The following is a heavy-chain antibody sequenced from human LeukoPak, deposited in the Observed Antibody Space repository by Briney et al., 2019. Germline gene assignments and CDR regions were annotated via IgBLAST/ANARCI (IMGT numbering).Heavy chain of an antibody. Sequence: GGSLRLSCAASGFTFSDYYMTWIRQAPGKGLEWVSYISDSSIYTNYADSVKGRFTISRDNAKSSLYLQMNTLRAEDTAVYYCARRNYYGSGSPFDYWGQGTLVTVSS. V-gene: IGHV3-11*03. CDR2: ISDSSIYT. D-gene: IGHD3-10*01. CDR1: GFTFSDYY. J-gene: IGHJ4*02. CDR3: ARRNYYGSGSPFDY.